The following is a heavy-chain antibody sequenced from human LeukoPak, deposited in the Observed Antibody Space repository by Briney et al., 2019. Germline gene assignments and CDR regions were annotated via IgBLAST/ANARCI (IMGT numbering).Heavy chain of an antibody. CDR1: GFTFTDYW. J-gene: IGHJ4*01. D-gene: IGHD6-13*01. CDR3: ARDGTAAGLYFDL. V-gene: IGHV3-7*01. CDR2: IRQDGSEK. Sequence: GGSLRLSCAVPGFTFTDYWMNWVRQAPGKGLEWVASIRQDGSEKTYVDSVKGRFTISRDNTKNSLSLQVNSLRVEDTVVYYCARDGTAAGLYFDLWGQGTLVTVSS.